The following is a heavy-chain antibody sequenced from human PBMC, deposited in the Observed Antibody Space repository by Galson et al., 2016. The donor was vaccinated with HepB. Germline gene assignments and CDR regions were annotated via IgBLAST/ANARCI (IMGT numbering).Heavy chain of an antibody. V-gene: IGHV3-66*01. D-gene: IGHD2-15*01. Sequence: SLRLSCAASGFTVSNNYMSWVRQAPGKGLEWVSVIYSGGTTYYADSVKGRFTISRDSSKNTLYLQMNNLRAEDTAVYYCARKKLSIATDSTPVLESWGQGTLVTVSS. CDR1: GFTVSNNY. CDR2: IYSGGTT. CDR3: ARKKLSIATDSTPVLES. J-gene: IGHJ4*02.